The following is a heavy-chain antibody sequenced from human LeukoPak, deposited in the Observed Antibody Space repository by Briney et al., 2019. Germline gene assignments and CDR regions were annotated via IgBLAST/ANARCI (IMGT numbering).Heavy chain of an antibody. V-gene: IGHV1-18*01. CDR2: ISFYNGNT. D-gene: IGHD4/OR15-4a*01. CDR1: GYIVTTYG. CDR3: ARGVSARWVDY. Sequence: ASVKVSCKASGYIVTTYGIAWVRQASGRGLEWMGWISFYNGNTKYAQKYQGRVTMTTDTSTSTAYMELRSLRSDDTAVYYCARGVSARWVDYWGQGTLVTVSS. J-gene: IGHJ4*02.